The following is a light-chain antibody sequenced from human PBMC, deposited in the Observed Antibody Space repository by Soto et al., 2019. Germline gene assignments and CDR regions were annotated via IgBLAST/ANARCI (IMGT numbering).Light chain of an antibody. Sequence: QSVLTQPASVSGSPGQSITISCTGTSSDVGGFNYVSWYQQHPGKAPKLLIFDVYSRPSGISNRFSGSKSGSTASLTISGLQAEDEADYYCSSYTTSSSYVFGAGTKV. CDR1: SSDVGGFNY. CDR3: SSYTTSSSYV. CDR2: DVY. J-gene: IGLJ1*01. V-gene: IGLV2-14*01.